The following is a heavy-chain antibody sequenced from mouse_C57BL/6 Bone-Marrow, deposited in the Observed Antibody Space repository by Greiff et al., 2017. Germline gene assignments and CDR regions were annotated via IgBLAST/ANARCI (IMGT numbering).Heavy chain of an antibody. V-gene: IGHV5-4*01. D-gene: IGHD2-2*01. CDR2: ISDGGSYT. CDR3: ARGLGAMDY. Sequence: EVQLVESGGGLVKPGGSLKLSCAASGFTFSSYAMSWVRQTPEKRLEWVATISDGGSYTYYPDNVKGRFTISRDTAKNNLYLQLSHLKSEDTAMYYCARGLGAMDYWGQGTSVTVSS. J-gene: IGHJ4*01. CDR1: GFTFSSYA.